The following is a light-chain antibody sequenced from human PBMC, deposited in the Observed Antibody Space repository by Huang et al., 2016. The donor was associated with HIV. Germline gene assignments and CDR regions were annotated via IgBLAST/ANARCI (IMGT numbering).Light chain of an antibody. V-gene: IGKV1-5*03. CDR1: QSISGW. Sequence: DILMTQSPSTLSASVGDSVTITCRASQSISGWLAWYQQKPGKAPKLLIYKASSLESGVPSRFSGSGSGTEFTLTISSLQPDDFATYYCQQYHSYPYTFGQGTKLEIK. J-gene: IGKJ2*01. CDR3: QQYHSYPYT. CDR2: KAS.